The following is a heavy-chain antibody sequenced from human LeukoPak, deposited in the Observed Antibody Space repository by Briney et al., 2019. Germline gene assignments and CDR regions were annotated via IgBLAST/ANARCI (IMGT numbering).Heavy chain of an antibody. CDR3: ARSGQQLAQEAFDI. J-gene: IGHJ3*02. CDR2: INPHSGGT. D-gene: IGHD6-13*01. V-gene: IGHV1-2*05. CDR1: GYTFTGYY. Sequence: ASVTVSFKASGYTFTGYYMHWVRQAPGQGLEWMGRINPHSGGTNYAQKFQGRVTMTTDTSISTDYMELSRLRSDDTGVYYCARSGQQLAQEAFDIWGQGKTVTVSS.